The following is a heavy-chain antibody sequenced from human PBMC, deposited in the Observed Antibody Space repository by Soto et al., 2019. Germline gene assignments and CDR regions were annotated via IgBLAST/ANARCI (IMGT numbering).Heavy chain of an antibody. J-gene: IGHJ4*02. CDR2: VNSDGSTT. V-gene: IGHV3-74*01. Sequence: EVQLVESGGGLVQPGGSLRLSCAASGFTFSTYWMHWVRQAPGTGLVWVSRVNSDGSTTSYADSVRGRFTISRDNAKNTLYLQMNSLRAEDTAVYYCAKDRNYYDSSGYYSRGDFDYWGQGTLVTVSS. CDR1: GFTFSTYW. D-gene: IGHD3-22*01. CDR3: AKDRNYYDSSGYYSRGDFDY.